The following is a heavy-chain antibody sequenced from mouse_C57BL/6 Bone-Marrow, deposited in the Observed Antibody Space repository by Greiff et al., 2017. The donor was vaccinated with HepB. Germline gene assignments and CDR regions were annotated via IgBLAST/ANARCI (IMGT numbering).Heavy chain of an antibody. V-gene: IGHV1-42*01. D-gene: IGHD2-12*01. CDR2: INPSTGGT. Sequence: EVQLQQSGPELVKPGASVKISCKASGYSFTGYYMNWVKQSPEKSLEWIGEINPSTGGTNYTQNFKANSTLTVDKSSSTDYMQLKSLTSEDAAVYYCARGDYNYAMDYWGQGTSVTVSS. CDR1: GYSFTGYY. J-gene: IGHJ4*01. CDR3: ARGDYNYAMDY.